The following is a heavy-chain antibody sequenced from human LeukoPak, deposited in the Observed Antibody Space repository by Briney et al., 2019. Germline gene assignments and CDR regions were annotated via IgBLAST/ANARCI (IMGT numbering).Heavy chain of an antibody. CDR3: ARDAIAAAGTWWFDP. D-gene: IGHD6-13*01. CDR2: IYYSGST. Sequence: PSETLSLTCTVSGYSISSGYYWGWIRQPPGKGLEWIGSIYYSGSTYYNPSLKSRVTILVDTSKNQFSLKLSSVTAADTAVYYCARDAIAAAGTWWFDPWGQGTLVTVSS. V-gene: IGHV4-38-2*02. CDR1: GYSISSGYY. J-gene: IGHJ5*02.